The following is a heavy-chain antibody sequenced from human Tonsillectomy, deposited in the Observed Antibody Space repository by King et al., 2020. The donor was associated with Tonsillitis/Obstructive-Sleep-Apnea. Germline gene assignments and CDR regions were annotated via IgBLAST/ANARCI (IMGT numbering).Heavy chain of an antibody. J-gene: IGHJ4*02. V-gene: IGHV1-46*01. CDR1: GYIFTRYY. CDR2: INPSDGIT. D-gene: IGHD1-14*01. CDR3: AGDEVVGRYIDS. Sequence: VQLVESGAEVKTPGASVKVSCKASGYIFTRYYIHWVRQARGQGLEWMGIINPSDGITTYAQKFQGRVTMTTDTSASIVYSELSSLRSEDTAVYYCAGDEVVGRYIDSWGQGTLVTVSS.